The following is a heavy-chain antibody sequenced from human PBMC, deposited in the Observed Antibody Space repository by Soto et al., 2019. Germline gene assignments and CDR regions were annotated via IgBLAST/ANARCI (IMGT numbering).Heavy chain of an antibody. D-gene: IGHD2-15*01. CDR3: ARVGYCIGCSGNWPDGMDV. CDR1: GYTFTTYA. V-gene: IGHV1-3*04. J-gene: IGHJ6*02. Sequence: ASVKVSCKASGYTFTTYAIHLVRQAPGQSLEWMGWINTGNGIPKYSQNFQDRVTITRDTSASTVFMELSSLRSEDTAVYYCARVGYCIGCSGNWPDGMDVSSQRTAVTVSS. CDR2: INTGNGIP.